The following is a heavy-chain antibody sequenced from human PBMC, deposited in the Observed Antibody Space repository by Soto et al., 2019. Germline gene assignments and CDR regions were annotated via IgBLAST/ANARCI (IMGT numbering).Heavy chain of an antibody. CDR2: ISYDGSNR. Sequence: VGSLRLSCAASGFTFSSYAMHWVRQAPGKGLEWVAVISYDGSNRYYADSVKGRFTISRDNSKNTLYLQMNSLRAEDTAVYYCARAIEGGYYDSSGYNYWGQGTLVTVSS. CDR1: GFTFSSYA. CDR3: ARAIEGGYYDSSGYNY. D-gene: IGHD3-22*01. V-gene: IGHV3-30-3*01. J-gene: IGHJ4*02.